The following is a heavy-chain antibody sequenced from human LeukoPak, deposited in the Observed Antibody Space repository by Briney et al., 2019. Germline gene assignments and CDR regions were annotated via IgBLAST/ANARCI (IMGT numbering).Heavy chain of an antibody. D-gene: IGHD4-17*01. CDR3: ARERDSVTTYPRYYYYGMDV. J-gene: IGHJ6*02. CDR2: INPNSGGT. Sequence: ASVKVSCKASGYTFTGYYMHWVRQAPGQGLEWMGWINPNSGGTNYAQKFQGRVTMTRDTSISTAYMELSRLRSDDTAVYYCARERDSVTTYPRYYYYGMDVWGQGTTVTVSS. V-gene: IGHV1-2*02. CDR1: GYTFTGYY.